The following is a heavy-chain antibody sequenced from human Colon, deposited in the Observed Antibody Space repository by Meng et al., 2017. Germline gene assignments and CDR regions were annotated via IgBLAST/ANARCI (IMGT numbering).Heavy chain of an antibody. CDR2: ISQSGTT. CDR1: SGSISSSNW. Sequence: QGQRQQWGAGLFKPSETLSLTCTVSSGSISSSNWWSWVRQPPGKGLEWIGEISQSGTTYYNPSLKSRVTITGDWSKNQFSLNLNSVTAADTALYYCVRQGMTSYSWGYWGQGTLVTVSS. J-gene: IGHJ4*02. V-gene: IGHV4-4*02. CDR3: VRQGMTSYSWGY. D-gene: IGHD3-9*01.